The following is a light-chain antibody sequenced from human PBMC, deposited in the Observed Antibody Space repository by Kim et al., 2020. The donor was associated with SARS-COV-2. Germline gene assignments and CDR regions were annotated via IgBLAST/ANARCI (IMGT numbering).Light chain of an antibody. Sequence: QAVVTQEPSLTVSPGGTVTFTCGSSTGAVTSGHYPFWFQQKPGQAPRTLIYLTSNKQSWTPARFSGSLLGGKAALTLSGAQPEDEADYYCLLTYSGVGRVFGGGTQLTVL. CDR1: TGAVTSGHY. J-gene: IGLJ3*02. CDR2: LTS. CDR3: LLTYSGVGRV. V-gene: IGLV7-46*01.